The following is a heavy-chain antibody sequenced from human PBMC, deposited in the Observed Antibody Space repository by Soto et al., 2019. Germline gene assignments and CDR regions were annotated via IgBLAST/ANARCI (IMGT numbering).Heavy chain of an antibody. CDR2: IYYSGRS. Sequence: QLQLQESGPGLVKPSETLSLTCTVSGGSISTYYWNWIRQPPGKGLEWIGGIYYSGRSNYNPALKRRVAISVNMSKNQFSLNLSSVTPADTAVYYCARGRGYSGQRRGWFDPWGQGTLVTVSS. D-gene: IGHD5-12*01. V-gene: IGHV4-59*01. CDR1: GGSISTYY. CDR3: ARGRGYSGQRRGWFDP. J-gene: IGHJ5*02.